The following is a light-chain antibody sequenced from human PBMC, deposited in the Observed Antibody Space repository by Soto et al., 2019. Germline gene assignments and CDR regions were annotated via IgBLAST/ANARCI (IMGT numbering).Light chain of an antibody. CDR3: NSYTLSKTVI. Sequence: QSALTQPASVSGSPGQSITISCSGTSSDVGAHDFVSWYQHHPDKDPQVIIFEVTKRPSGGSNRFSGAKTGNTAYLTISGLQAEDEADYYCNSYTLSKTVIFGGGTKLTVL. CDR1: SSDVGAHDF. V-gene: IGLV2-14*01. CDR2: EVT. J-gene: IGLJ2*01.